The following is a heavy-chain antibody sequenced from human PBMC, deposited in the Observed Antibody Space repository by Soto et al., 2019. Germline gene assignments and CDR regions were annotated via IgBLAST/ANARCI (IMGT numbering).Heavy chain of an antibody. CDR3: ARREVGTTLDF. CDR1: GGSVTASIYY. CDR2: IYYSRST. V-gene: IGHV4-39*01. Sequence: QLQLQQSGPGLVKPSETLSLTCTVSGGSVTASIYYWGWIRQPPGMGLEWIGSIYYSRSTDYNPSMKSRVPISVDTSKNQFSLQLSSVTAADTAMYYCARREVGTTLDFWGLGTLVTVSS. D-gene: IGHD2-2*01. J-gene: IGHJ4*02.